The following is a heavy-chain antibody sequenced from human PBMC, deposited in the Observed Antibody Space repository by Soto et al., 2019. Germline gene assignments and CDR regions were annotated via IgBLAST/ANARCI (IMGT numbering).Heavy chain of an antibody. Sequence: PGGSLRLSCAASGFTFSSYAMSWVRQAPGKGLEWVSAISGSGGSTYYADSVKGRFTISRDNSKNTLYLQMNSLRAEDTAVYYCAITHYDFWSGYTFDYWGQGTLVTVSS. CDR1: GFTFSSYA. V-gene: IGHV3-23*01. D-gene: IGHD3-3*01. CDR3: AITHYDFWSGYTFDY. J-gene: IGHJ4*02. CDR2: ISGSGGST.